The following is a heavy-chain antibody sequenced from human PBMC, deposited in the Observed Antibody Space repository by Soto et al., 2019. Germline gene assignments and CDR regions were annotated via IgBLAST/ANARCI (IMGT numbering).Heavy chain of an antibody. CDR2: ISGSGGTT. Sequence: EVQLLESGGGLVQPGRSLRLSCAASGFTFSNYAMSWVRQAPGQGLDWVSAISGSGGTTYYADSVKGRFTISRDNSKNTLLLQMNSLRAEDAAVYYCAKFFVETGSNSGWPWSFHYWVQGTLVTVSS. D-gene: IGHD6-25*01. V-gene: IGHV3-23*01. CDR3: AKFFVETGSNSGWPWSFHY. CDR1: GFTFSNYA. J-gene: IGHJ4*02.